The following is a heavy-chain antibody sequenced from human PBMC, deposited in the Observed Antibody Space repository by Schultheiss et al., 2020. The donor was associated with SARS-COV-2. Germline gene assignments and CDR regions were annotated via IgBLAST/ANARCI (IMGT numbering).Heavy chain of an antibody. CDR1: GGSFSGYY. J-gene: IGHJ6*02. CDR3: AINLGGYYYYGMDV. V-gene: IGHV3-23*01. CDR2: ISGSGGST. Sequence: ETLSLTCAVYGGSFSGYYWSWIRQPPGKGLEWVSAISGSGGSTYYADSVKGRFTISRDNSKNTLYLQMNSLRAEDTAVYYCAINLGGYYYYGMDVWGQGTTVTVSS.